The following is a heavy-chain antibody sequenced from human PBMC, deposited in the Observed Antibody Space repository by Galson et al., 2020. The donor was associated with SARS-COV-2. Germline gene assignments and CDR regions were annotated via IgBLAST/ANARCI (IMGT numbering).Heavy chain of an antibody. D-gene: IGHD3-3*01. CDR1: GFTFSSYS. V-gene: IGHV3-21*01. CDR2: ISSSSSYI. CDR3: ARGRDDFWSGLSGYSPYYIDV. Sequence: GGSLRLSCVASGFTFSSYSMNWVRQAPGKGLEWVSSISSSSSYIYYADSVKGRFTISRDNAKNSLYLQMNSLRAEDTAVYYCARGRDDFWSGLSGYSPYYIDVWGKGTTVTVSS. J-gene: IGHJ6*03.